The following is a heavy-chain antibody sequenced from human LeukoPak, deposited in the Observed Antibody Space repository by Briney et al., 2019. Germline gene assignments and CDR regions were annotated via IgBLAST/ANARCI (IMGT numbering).Heavy chain of an antibody. Sequence: TGGSLRLSCAASGFTFSSSVMTWVRQAPGKGLEWVSTISGSGGTTYYADSVKGRFTITRDNSKNTLYLEMDSLRADDTAVYSCAKDPPSVVANAFHIGSQGTMVTVSS. CDR3: AKDPPSVVANAFHI. CDR1: GFTFSSSV. J-gene: IGHJ3*02. CDR2: ISGSGGTT. D-gene: IGHD5-12*01. V-gene: IGHV3-23*01.